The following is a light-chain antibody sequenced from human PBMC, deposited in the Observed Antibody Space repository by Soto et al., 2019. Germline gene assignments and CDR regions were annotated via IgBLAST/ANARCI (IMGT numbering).Light chain of an antibody. V-gene: IGLV1-40*01. J-gene: IGLJ2*01. Sequence: QSVLTQPPSVSGAPGQTVTISCTGSSSNIGAGYDVHWYQQLPGTAPKLLIFGNSNRPSGVPDRFSGSKSGTSASLAITGLQAEDEADYSCQSYDTGLSGVVFGGGTKLTVL. CDR2: GNS. CDR1: SSNIGAGYD. CDR3: QSYDTGLSGVV.